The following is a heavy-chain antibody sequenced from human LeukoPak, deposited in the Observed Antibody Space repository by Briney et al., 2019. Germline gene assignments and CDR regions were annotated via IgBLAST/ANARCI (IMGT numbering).Heavy chain of an antibody. CDR2: DGGTQ. CDR3: ARDQSAGAQNWFDP. V-gene: IGHV3-30*03. J-gene: IGHJ5*02. D-gene: IGHD1-26*01. Sequence: DGGTQYYADSVKGRLTISRDNSKNTLYLQMDSLRPEDTAVYYCARDQSAGAQNWFDPWGQGTLVTVSS.